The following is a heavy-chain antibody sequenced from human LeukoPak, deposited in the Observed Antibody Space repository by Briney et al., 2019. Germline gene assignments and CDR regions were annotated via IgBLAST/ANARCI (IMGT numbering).Heavy chain of an antibody. J-gene: IGHJ4*02. CDR1: GYSLSSDLH. V-gene: IGHV4-38-2*02. CDR3: VSLRFGDFYFDF. D-gene: IGHD3-10*01. CDR2: IYRSGDA. Sequence: PSETLSLTCTVSGYSLSSDLHCWWIRPSPGGGLEWIAIIYRSGDAYYSPSLKRRVLISFDNSKKELSLKINSVTATDTALYYCVSLRFGDFYFDFWGQGTQVTVSS.